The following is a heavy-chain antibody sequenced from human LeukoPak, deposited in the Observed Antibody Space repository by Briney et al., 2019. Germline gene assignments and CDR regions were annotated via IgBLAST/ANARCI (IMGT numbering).Heavy chain of an antibody. J-gene: IGHJ4*02. CDR3: AKDLGYSSSWQGGRFDY. V-gene: IGHV3-30*02. CDR1: GFTFSSYA. Sequence: GGSLRLSCAASGFTFSSYAMHWVRQAPGKGLEWVAFIRYDGSNKYYADSVKGRFTISRDNSKNTLYLQMNSLRAEDTAVYYCAKDLGYSSSWQGGRFDYWGQGTLVTVSS. CDR2: IRYDGSNK. D-gene: IGHD6-13*01.